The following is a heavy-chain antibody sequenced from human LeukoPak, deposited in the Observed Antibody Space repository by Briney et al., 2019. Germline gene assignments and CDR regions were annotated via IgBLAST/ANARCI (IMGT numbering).Heavy chain of an antibody. Sequence: ASVKVSCKASGYTFTSYGISWVRQAPGQGLEWMGWISAYNGNTNYAQKLQGRVTMTTDTSTSTAYMELRSLRSDDTAVYYCARDPYSSGNEGLDYWGQGTLVTVSS. CDR2: ISAYNGNT. J-gene: IGHJ4*02. CDR1: GYTFTSYG. V-gene: IGHV1-18*01. D-gene: IGHD6-19*01. CDR3: ARDPYSSGNEGLDY.